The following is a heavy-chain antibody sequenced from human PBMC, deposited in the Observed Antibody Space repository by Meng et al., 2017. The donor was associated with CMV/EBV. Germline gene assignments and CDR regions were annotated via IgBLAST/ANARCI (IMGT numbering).Heavy chain of an antibody. V-gene: IGHV4-39*01. Sequence: PETLSLTCTVSGGSLNSSSYSWGWPRHPPGKGLEWSGSIYYSGSTYYNPSPKSRVTISVDTSTNQFSLKLSSVTAADTAVYYCARREGYYDSSGSRDAFHIWGQGTMVTVSS. CDR3: ARREGYYDSSGSRDAFHI. D-gene: IGHD3-22*01. J-gene: IGHJ3*02. CDR1: GGSLNSSSYS. CDR2: IYYSGST.